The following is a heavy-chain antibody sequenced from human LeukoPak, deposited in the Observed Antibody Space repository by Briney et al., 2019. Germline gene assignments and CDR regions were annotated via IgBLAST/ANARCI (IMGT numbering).Heavy chain of an antibody. Sequence: PGGSLRLSCAASGFTFSSYSLSWVRQAPGKGLDWVSSISTSSSYIYYADSVKGRFTISRDNAKNSLYLQMNSLRAEDTAVYYCARVYGRRYYYYMDVWGKGTTVTVSS. D-gene: IGHD4-17*01. V-gene: IGHV3-21*01. CDR1: GFTFSSYS. CDR3: ARVYGRRYYYYMDV. J-gene: IGHJ6*03. CDR2: ISTSSSYI.